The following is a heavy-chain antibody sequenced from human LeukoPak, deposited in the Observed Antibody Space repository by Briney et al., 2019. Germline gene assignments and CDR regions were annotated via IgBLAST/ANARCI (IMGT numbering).Heavy chain of an antibody. CDR2: ISYDGSNK. Sequence: GGSLRLSCAASGFTFSSHGMHWVRQAPGKGLEWVAVISYDGSNKYYADSVKGRFTISRDNSKNTLYLQMNSLRAEDTAVYYCAKGLAYCGGDCYSYFDYWDQGTLVTVSS. CDR1: GFTFSSHG. CDR3: AKGLAYCGGDCYSYFDY. D-gene: IGHD2-21*02. J-gene: IGHJ4*02. V-gene: IGHV3-30*18.